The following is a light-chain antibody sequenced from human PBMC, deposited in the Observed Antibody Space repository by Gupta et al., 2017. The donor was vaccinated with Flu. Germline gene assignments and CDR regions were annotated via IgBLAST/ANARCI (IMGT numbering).Light chain of an antibody. CDR3: VRYLGSGSWV. J-gene: IGLJ3*02. V-gene: IGLV8-61*01. CDR2: NKN. Sequence: QPVLTPAPSFPVSPRGTVSLTCSLTSGSVATNFYPSWYQQTPGQAPRTLIYNKNMLSAGVPDRFAGSIRGNKAALTITGAEADDEADYYCVRYLGSGSWVFGGGTKLTVL. CDR1: SGSVATNFY.